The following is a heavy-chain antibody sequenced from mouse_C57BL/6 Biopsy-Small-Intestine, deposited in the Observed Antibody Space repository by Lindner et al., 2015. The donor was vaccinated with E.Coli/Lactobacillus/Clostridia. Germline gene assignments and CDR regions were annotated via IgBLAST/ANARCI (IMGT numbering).Heavy chain of an antibody. CDR3: ARREVYYFDY. Sequence: VQLQESGPELVKSGASVRISCKASGYSFTGNYLNWVKQSPEKSLEWIGEINPSTGGTTYNQKFRAKATLTMDKSSSTAYMQIKSLTSEDSAVYYCARREVYYFDYWGQGTTLTVSS. CDR2: INPSTGGT. J-gene: IGHJ2*01. CDR1: GYSFTGNY. V-gene: IGHV1-42*01.